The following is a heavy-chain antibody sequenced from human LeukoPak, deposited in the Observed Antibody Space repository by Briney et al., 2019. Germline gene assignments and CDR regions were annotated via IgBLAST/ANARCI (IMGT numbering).Heavy chain of an antibody. D-gene: IGHD3-10*01. CDR3: ARGEISGSGSSLFDY. CDR1: GDSVSSDSAA. CDR2: TYYRSKWYS. V-gene: IGHV6-1*01. Sequence: SQTLSLTCAISGDSVSSDSAAWNWIRQSPSRGLEWLGRTYYRSKWYSDYAVSVKSRITINPDTPKNQISLQLNSVTPDDTAVYYCARGEISGSGSSLFDYWGQGTLVTVSS. J-gene: IGHJ4*02.